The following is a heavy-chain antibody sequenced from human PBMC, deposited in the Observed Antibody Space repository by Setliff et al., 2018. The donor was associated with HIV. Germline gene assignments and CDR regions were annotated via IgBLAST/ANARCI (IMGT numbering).Heavy chain of an antibody. CDR1: GFSLNTAGVG. V-gene: IGHV2-5*02. CDR3: AHYYDSSGFYNSFDY. CDR2: IYWDDDK. Sequence: SGPTLVNPTQTLTLTCSLSGFSLNTAGVGVAWIRQPPGKALEWLALIYWDDDKRFSPSLSRRLTITKDTSKNQVVLTMANMDPVDTATYFCAHYYDSSGFYNSFDYWGQGALVTVSS. J-gene: IGHJ4*02. D-gene: IGHD3-22*01.